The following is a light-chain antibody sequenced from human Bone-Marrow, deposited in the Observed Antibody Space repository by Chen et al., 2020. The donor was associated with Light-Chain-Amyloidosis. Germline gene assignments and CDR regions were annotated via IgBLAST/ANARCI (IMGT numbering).Light chain of an antibody. J-gene: IGLJ3*02. Sequence: QSALTQPASVAGSPGQSITISCTGSRSDVVGYNFVSWYQQPPGKAPKLLIYDVTNRPSGVSYRFSGSKSGNTASLTVAGLQDEDEADYYCSSYTVSSTWVFGGGTKLTVL. CDR1: RSDVVGYNF. CDR2: DVT. CDR3: SSYTVSSTWV. V-gene: IGLV2-14*03.